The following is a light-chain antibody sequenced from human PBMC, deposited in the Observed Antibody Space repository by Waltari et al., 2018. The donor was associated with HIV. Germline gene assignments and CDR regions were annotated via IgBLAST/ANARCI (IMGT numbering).Light chain of an antibody. J-gene: IGKJ2*01. CDR3: EQYGSSPPYT. Sequence: IVLTQSPGTLSLSPGQRSTLSCRASQSVSNSYLDWYQQKPGQAPRLLIYGAANRATGIADMFSGGGYATDFTLTISRLEPEDFAAYYCEQYGSSPPYTFGQGTKVEMK. CDR2: GAA. CDR1: QSVSNSY. V-gene: IGKV3-20*01.